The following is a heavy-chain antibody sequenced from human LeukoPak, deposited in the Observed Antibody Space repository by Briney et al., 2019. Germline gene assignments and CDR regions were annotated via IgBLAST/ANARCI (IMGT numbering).Heavy chain of an antibody. CDR1: GGSISSYY. D-gene: IGHD3-3*01. J-gene: IGHJ5*02. Sequence: SESLSLTCTVSGGSISSYYWSWIRQPPGKGLEWIGYIYYSGSTNYNPSLKSRVTISVDTSKNQFSLKLSSVTAADTAVYCCARVWPHEYYDFWSGGPGWFDPWGQGTLVTVSS. V-gene: IGHV4-59*01. CDR3: ARVWPHEYYDFWSGGPGWFDP. CDR2: IYYSGST.